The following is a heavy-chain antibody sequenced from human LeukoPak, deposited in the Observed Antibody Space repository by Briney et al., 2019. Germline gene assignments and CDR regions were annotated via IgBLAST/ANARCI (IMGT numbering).Heavy chain of an antibody. CDR3: ARVIYGSGLAAFDI. CDR2: IYSSGST. Sequence: PSETLSLTCTVSGGSISGYSWSWIRQPAGKGLEWIGHIYSSGSTNYNPSLKSRVTMSVDTSKNQFSLRLSSVTAADTAVYYCARVIYGSGLAAFDIWGQGTMVTVSS. CDR1: GGSISGYS. V-gene: IGHV4-4*07. J-gene: IGHJ3*02. D-gene: IGHD3-10*01.